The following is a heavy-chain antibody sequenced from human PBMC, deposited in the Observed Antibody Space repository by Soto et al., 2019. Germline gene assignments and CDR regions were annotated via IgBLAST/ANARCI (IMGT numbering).Heavy chain of an antibody. CDR2: IYYSGST. V-gene: IGHV4-59*01. D-gene: IGHD6-6*01. J-gene: IGHJ4*02. CDR3: ASVEYSSSFFDY. Sequence: QVQLQESGPGLVKPSEPLSLTCTVSGGSISSYYWRWIRQPPGKGLEWIGYIYYSGSTNYNPSLKIRVTISVDTSKNQFSLKLSSVTAADTAVYYCASVEYSSSFFDYWGQGTLVTVSS. CDR1: GGSISSYY.